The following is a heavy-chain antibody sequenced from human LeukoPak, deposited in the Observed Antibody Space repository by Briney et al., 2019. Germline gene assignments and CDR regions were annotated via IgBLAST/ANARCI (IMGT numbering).Heavy chain of an antibody. Sequence: SETLSLPCSVSGVSISSSNSYCGWIRQPPGEGLEWIGCIYYTGNTYYNASLKSRVTISIDTSKNQVSLKLTSVAAADTAVYYCARQTGSGLFILPGGQGTLVTVSS. CDR3: ARQTGSGLFILP. J-gene: IGHJ4*02. CDR1: GVSISSSNSY. V-gene: IGHV4-39*01. D-gene: IGHD3/OR15-3a*01. CDR2: IYYTGNT.